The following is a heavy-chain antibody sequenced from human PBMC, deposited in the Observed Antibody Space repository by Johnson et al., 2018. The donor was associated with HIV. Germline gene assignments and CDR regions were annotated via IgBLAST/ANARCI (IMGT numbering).Heavy chain of an antibody. V-gene: IGHV3-66*01. CDR1: GITVSSSY. Sequence: VQLVESGGGLVQPGGSLRLSCAASGITVSSSYMSWVRQAPGKGLEWVSVIYSGGNTYYADSVRGRFTISRDSSKNTVYLQMNSLRAEDTAVYYRARDRVGATAFDIWGQGTLVTVSS. CDR2: IYSGGNT. CDR3: ARDRVGATAFDI. J-gene: IGHJ3*02. D-gene: IGHD1-26*01.